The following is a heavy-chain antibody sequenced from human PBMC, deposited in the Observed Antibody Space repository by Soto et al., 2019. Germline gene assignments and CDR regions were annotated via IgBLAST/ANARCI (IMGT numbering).Heavy chain of an antibody. D-gene: IGHD2-2*01. CDR1: GGTFSSYT. Sequence: QVQLVQSGAEVQKPGSSVKVSCKASGGTFSSYTISWVRQAPGQGLEWMGRIIPILGIANYAQKFQGRVTITADKSTSTAYMELSSLRSEDTAVYYCARDCSGTSCAFDYWGQGTLVTVSS. J-gene: IGHJ4*02. V-gene: IGHV1-69*08. CDR2: IIPILGIA. CDR3: ARDCSGTSCAFDY.